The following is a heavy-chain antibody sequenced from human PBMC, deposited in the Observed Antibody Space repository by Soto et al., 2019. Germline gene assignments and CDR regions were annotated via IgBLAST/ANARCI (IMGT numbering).Heavy chain of an antibody. Sequence: SETLSLTCTVSGGSISSSSYYWGWIRQPPGKGLEWIGSIYYSGSTYYNPSLKSRVTISVDTSKNQFSLKLSSVTAADTAVYYCARHCCYMDTAMVCWLDPWGQRTPVTVSS. J-gene: IGHJ5*02. CDR3: ARHCCYMDTAMVCWLDP. CDR1: GGSISSSSYY. V-gene: IGHV4-39*01. D-gene: IGHD5-18*01. CDR2: IYYSGST.